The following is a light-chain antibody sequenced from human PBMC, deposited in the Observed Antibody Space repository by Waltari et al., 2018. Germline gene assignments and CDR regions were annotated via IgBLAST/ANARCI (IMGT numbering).Light chain of an antibody. V-gene: IGKV3-20*01. J-gene: IGKJ1*01. Sequence: SCRASQSVRRAVAGDQQKAGQAPRLLIYAASTRAPGIPDRFSGSGSGTDFSLTISRLEPEDFAVYYCQHYVRLPATFGQGTKVEIK. CDR2: AAS. CDR1: QSVRRAV. CDR3: QHYVRLPAT.